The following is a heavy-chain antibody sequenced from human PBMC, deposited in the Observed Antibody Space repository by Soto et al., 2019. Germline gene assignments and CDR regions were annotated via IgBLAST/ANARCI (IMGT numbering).Heavy chain of an antibody. D-gene: IGHD1-26*01. J-gene: IGHJ3*02. Sequence: ASVKGSCKAAGYTFTSDAMHWVRQAPGQRLEWMGWINAGNGNTKYSQKFQGRVTITRDTSASTAYMELSSLRSEDTAVYYCARGPRVGATFGFAFDIWGQGTMVTVSS. CDR2: INAGNGNT. CDR1: GYTFTSDA. V-gene: IGHV1-3*01. CDR3: ARGPRVGATFGFAFDI.